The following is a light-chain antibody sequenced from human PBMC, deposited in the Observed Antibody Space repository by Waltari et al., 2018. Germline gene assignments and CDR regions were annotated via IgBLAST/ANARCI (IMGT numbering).Light chain of an antibody. CDR1: QSVSYY. J-gene: IGKJ4*01. V-gene: IGKV3-11*01. CDR2: DTS. CDR3: QQRRNWPLT. Sequence: EIVLTQSPATLSLSPGERATLSCRATQSVSYYLAWYQQRPGQAPRLLIYDTSHRATGIPDRFSGSGSDTDFTLTISSLEPEDFAVYYCQQRRNWPLTFGGGPRWKSN.